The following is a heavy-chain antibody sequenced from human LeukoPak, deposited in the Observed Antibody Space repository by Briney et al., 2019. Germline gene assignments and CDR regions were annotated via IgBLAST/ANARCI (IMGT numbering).Heavy chain of an antibody. J-gene: IGHJ5*02. CDR2: IYHSGST. CDR3: ARDGRIRFPVTNWFDP. Sequence: SETLSLTCTVSGYSISSGYYWGWIRQPPGKGLEWIASIYHSGSTYYNPSLKSRVTISVDRSKNQFPLKLSSVTAADTAVYYCARDGRIRFPVTNWFDPWGQGTLVTVSS. D-gene: IGHD3-3*01. V-gene: IGHV4-38-2*02. CDR1: GYSISSGYY.